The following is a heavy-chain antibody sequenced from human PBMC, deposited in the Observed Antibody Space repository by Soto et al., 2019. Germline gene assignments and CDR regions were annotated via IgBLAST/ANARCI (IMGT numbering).Heavy chain of an antibody. CDR2: IYYSGST. D-gene: IGHD2-2*03. CDR1: GGSISNGGYY. J-gene: IGHJ4*02. V-gene: IGHV4-61*08. CDR3: ASGWMAAFDN. Sequence: SETLSLTCTVSGGSISNGGYYWTWIRQHPGKGLEWIGYIYYSGSTLYNPSLKRRVTISADTAKNQFSLRLTSLTAADTAVYYCASGWMAAFDNWGQGALVTVSS.